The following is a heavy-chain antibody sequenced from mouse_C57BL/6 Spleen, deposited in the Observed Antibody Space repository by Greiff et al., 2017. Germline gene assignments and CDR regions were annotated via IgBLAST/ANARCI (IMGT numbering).Heavy chain of an antibody. D-gene: IGHD2-2*01. CDR3: ARWGGYDGGDWYFDV. CDR2: IYPGDGDT. V-gene: IGHV1-82*01. Sequence: QVQLQQSGPELVKPGASVKISCKASGYAFSSSWMNWVKQRPGKGLEWIGRIYPGDGDTNYNGKFKGKATLTADKSSSTAYMQLSSLTSEDSAVYVCARWGGYDGGDWYFDVWGTGTTVTVSS. CDR1: GYAFSSSW. J-gene: IGHJ1*03.